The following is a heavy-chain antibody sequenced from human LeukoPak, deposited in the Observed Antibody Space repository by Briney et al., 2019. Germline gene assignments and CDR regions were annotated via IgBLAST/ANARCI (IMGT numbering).Heavy chain of an antibody. Sequence: PSETLSLTCTVSGGSISSYYWNWIRQPPGKGLEWIGYIFYSGSTNYNPSLKSRVTISVDTSKNQFSLKLSSVTAADTAIYYCARRHSGYDWDFDYWGQGTLVIVSS. J-gene: IGHJ4*02. CDR1: GGSISSYY. CDR2: IFYSGST. CDR3: ARRHSGYDWDFDY. D-gene: IGHD5-12*01. V-gene: IGHV4-59*08.